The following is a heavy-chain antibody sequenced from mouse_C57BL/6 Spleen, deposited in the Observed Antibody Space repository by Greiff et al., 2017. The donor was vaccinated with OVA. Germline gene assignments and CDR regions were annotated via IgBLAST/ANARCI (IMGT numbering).Heavy chain of an antibody. D-gene: IGHD1-1*01. J-gene: IGHJ4*01. CDR2: IYPGSGNT. CDR3: SRFTTVVATDYAMDY. CDR1: GYTFTDYY. V-gene: IGHV1-76*01. Sequence: QVHVKQSGAELVRPGASVKLSCKASGYTFTDYYINWVKQRPGQGLEWIARIYPGSGNTYYNEKFKGKATLTAEKSSSTAYMQLSSLTSEDSAVYFCSRFTTVVATDYAMDYWGQGTSVTVSS.